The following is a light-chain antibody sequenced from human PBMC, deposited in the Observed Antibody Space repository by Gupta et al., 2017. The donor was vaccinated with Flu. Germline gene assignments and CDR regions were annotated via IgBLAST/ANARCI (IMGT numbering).Light chain of an antibody. V-gene: IGLV2-8*01. Sequence: QSALTQPPSASGSPGQSVTISCTGTSSDVGGHNYVSWYQQHPGKAPKLIIYEVTKRPSGVPDRFSGSKAGNTASLTVSGLQAEDEADYYCSSYAGNNNLMFGGGIKLTVL. CDR3: SSYAGNNNLM. CDR1: SSDVGGHNY. J-gene: IGLJ3*02. CDR2: EVT.